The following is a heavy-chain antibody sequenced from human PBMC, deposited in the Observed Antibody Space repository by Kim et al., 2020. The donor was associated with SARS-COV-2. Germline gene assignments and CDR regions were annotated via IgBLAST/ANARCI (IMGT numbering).Heavy chain of an antibody. CDR3: ARVRVVAAIHYYYYYGMDV. D-gene: IGHD2-15*01. J-gene: IGHJ6*02. CDR1: GYTFTSYG. Sequence: ASVKVSCKASGYTFTSYGISWVRQAPGQGLEWMGWISAYNGNTNYAQKLQGRVTMTTDTSTSTAYMELRSLRSDDTAVHYCARVRVVAAIHYYYYYGMDVWGQGTTVTVSS. V-gene: IGHV1-18*01. CDR2: ISAYNGNT.